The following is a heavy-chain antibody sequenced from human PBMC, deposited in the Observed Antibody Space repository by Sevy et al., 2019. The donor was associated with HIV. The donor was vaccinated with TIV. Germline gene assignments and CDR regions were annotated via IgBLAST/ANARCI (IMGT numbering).Heavy chain of an antibody. D-gene: IGHD6-19*01. CDR2: IYYSGST. V-gene: IGHV4-31*03. Sequence: SETLSLTCTVSGGSISSGGYYWSWIRQHPGKGLEWIGYIYYSGSTYYNPSLKSRVTISVGTSKNQFSLKLSSVTAADTAVYYCARGRQWLVRGPKFLNWFDPWGQGTLVTVSS. CDR1: GGSISSGGYY. CDR3: ARGRQWLVRGPKFLNWFDP. J-gene: IGHJ5*02.